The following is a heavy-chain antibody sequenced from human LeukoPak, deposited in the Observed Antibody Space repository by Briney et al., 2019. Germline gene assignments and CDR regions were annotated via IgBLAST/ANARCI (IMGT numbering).Heavy chain of an antibody. CDR2: INWNGSST. D-gene: IGHD3-22*01. CDR3: ARDTLYDSSGYHYFDY. V-gene: IGHV3-20*04. CDR1: GFTFDDYG. J-gene: IGHJ4*02. Sequence: GGSLRLSCPASGFTFDDYGMSWVRPAPGKGLEWVSGINWNGSSTGYADSVKGRFTISRDNAKNSLYLQMNSLRAEDTALYYCARDTLYDSSGYHYFDYWGQGTLVTVSS.